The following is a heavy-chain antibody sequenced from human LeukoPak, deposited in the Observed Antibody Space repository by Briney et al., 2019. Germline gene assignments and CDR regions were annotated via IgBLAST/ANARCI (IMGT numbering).Heavy chain of an antibody. D-gene: IGHD3-16*01. Sequence: GGSLRLSCAASGFTFSSYWMNWARQAPGKGLEWVASINHNGNVNYYVDSVKGRFTISRDNAKNSLYLQMSNWRAEDTAVYFCARGGGLDVWGQGATVTVSS. CDR2: INHNGNVN. CDR1: GFTFSSYW. J-gene: IGHJ6*02. CDR3: ARGGGLDV. V-gene: IGHV3-7*03.